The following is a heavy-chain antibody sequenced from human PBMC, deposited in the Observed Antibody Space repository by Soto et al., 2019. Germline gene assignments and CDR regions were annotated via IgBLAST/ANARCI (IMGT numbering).Heavy chain of an antibody. CDR1: GYTFTHYF. CDR2: INPKSGDT. CDR3: ARVPGHKNSRGDF. V-gene: IGHV1-2*02. D-gene: IGHD3-10*01. J-gene: IGHJ4*02. Sequence: QVHLMQSGPEVRRPGASVTVSCKASGYTFTHYFIHWVRRAPGQGLEWVGYINPKSGDTHYSQTFRGRVSMTRDTSTDTANMGLSSLKSDDTAVYFCARVPGHKNSRGDFWGQGTPITVSS.